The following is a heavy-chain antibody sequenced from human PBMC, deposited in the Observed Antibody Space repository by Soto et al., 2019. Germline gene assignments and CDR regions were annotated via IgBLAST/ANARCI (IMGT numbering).Heavy chain of an antibody. D-gene: IGHD2-15*01. CDR1: GFTFSSYA. CDR3: ARDFAPGYCSSGSCYPYGMDG. J-gene: IGHJ6*02. CDR2: ISYDRSNK. V-gene: IGHV3-30-3*01. Sequence: QVQLVESGGGVVQPGRSLRLSCAASGFTFSSYAMHWVRQAPGKGLEWVAVISYDRSNKYYADSVKGRFTISRDNSENTLYLQMNSLRAEDTAVYYCARDFAPGYCSSGSCYPYGMDGWGQGTTVTVPS.